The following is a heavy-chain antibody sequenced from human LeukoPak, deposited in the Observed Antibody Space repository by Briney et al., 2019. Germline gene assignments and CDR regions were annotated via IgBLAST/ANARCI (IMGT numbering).Heavy chain of an antibody. CDR3: AREARDYFDY. V-gene: IGHV4-59*01. CDR1: GGSISSYY. J-gene: IGHJ4*02. CDR2: IYYSGST. Sequence: PSETLSLTCTVSGGSISSYYWSWIRQPPGKGLECIGYIYYSGSTNYNPSLKSRVTISVDTSKNHFSLKLSSVTAADTAVYYCAREARDYFDYWGQGTLVTVSS.